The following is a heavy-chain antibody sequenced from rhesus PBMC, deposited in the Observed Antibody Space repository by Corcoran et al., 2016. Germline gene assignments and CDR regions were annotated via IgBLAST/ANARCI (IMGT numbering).Heavy chain of an antibody. Sequence: QVQLQESGPGVVKPSETLSLTCAVSGGSSSGYYYWRWSRQPPGKGLEWIWSIYPNSERPNYTPSLQSRVTISKDTSQTQFSLQLTSVTATDTAVYYCARVGGYYDSGYYDYWGQGVLVTVSS. D-gene: IGHD3-28*01. CDR3: ARVGGYYDSGYYDY. CDR1: GGSSSGYYY. J-gene: IGHJ4*01. V-gene: IGHV4S12*01. CDR2: IYPNSERP.